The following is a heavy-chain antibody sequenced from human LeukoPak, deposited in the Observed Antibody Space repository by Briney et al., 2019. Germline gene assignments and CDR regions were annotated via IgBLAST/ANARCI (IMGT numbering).Heavy chain of an antibody. D-gene: IGHD6-6*01. Sequence: GGSLRLSCAASGFTFSNYDMNWVRQAPGKGLEWVSYISSSSSTIYYADSVKGRFTISRDNAKNSLYLQMNSLRAEDTAVYYCARDGLGIAARRFDYWGQGTLVTVSS. CDR3: ARDGLGIAARRFDY. CDR1: GFTFSNYD. V-gene: IGHV3-48*01. CDR2: ISSSSSTI. J-gene: IGHJ4*02.